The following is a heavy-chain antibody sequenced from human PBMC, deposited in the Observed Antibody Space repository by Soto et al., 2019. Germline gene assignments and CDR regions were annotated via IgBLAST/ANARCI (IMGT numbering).Heavy chain of an antibody. J-gene: IGHJ4*02. CDR3: ARNGHPIDY. CDR1: GGSFSGYY. D-gene: IGHD2-8*01. CDR2: INHSGST. Sequence: PSETLSLTCAVYGGSFSGYYWSWIRQPPGKGLEWIGEINHSGSTNYNPSLKSRVTISVDTSKNQFSLKLSSVTAADTAVYYCARNGHPIDYWGQGTLVTVSS. V-gene: IGHV4-34*01.